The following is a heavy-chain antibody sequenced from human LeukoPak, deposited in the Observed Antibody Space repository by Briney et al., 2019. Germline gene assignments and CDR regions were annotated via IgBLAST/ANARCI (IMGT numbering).Heavy chain of an antibody. CDR1: GFTFSGYA. V-gene: IGHV3-23*01. CDR3: TKDRFGLRFLESVGDAFDI. Sequence: PGGSLRLSCAASGFTFSGYAMNWVRQAPREGLEWVAGLSSSGATTYYADSVKGRFTISRDDPKNTLYLQLNNLRVEDTAVYYCTKDRFGLRFLESVGDAFDIWGQGTVVTVSS. D-gene: IGHD3-3*01. J-gene: IGHJ3*02. CDR2: LSSSGATT.